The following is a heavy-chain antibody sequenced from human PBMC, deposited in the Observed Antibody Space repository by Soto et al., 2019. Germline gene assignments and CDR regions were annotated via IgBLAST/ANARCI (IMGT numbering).Heavy chain of an antibody. D-gene: IGHD4-4*01. Sequence: EVQLLESGGGLVQSGGSLRLSCAASGFTFSSYAMSWVRQAPGKGLEWVSGISGRGGGTYYADSVKGRFTISRDNSKNTIYLQMNSLRAEDTAVYHGAKSGRDTQLTTLDYWDQGTLVTVS. CDR2: ISGRGGGT. J-gene: IGHJ4*02. CDR1: GFTFSSYA. V-gene: IGHV3-23*01. CDR3: AKSGRDTQLTTLDY.